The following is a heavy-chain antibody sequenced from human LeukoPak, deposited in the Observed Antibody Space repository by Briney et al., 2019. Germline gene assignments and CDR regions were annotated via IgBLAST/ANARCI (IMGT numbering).Heavy chain of an antibody. D-gene: IGHD3-10*01. J-gene: IGHJ4*02. CDR1: GDSISGNYY. CDR3: TRESATSGSTD. CDR2: IFTSGNT. V-gene: IGHV4-61*02. Sequence: PSETLSLTCTVSGDSISGNYYWNWIRQPAGKGLEWIGRIFTSGNTNYNASLQSRVTISLDTSRDQFSLRLSSVTAADTAFYYCTRESATSGSTDWGQGTLVTVSS.